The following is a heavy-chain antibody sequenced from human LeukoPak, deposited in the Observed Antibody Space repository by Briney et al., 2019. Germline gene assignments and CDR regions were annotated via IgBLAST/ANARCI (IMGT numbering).Heavy chain of an antibody. CDR3: AKSRGSDIVVVPAALDY. J-gene: IGHJ4*02. CDR1: GFTFSSYG. V-gene: IGHV3-30*18. Sequence: GRSLRLSCAASGFTFSSYGMHWVRQAPGRGLEWVALISYDGSNKYYADSVKGRFTISRDNSKNTLYLQMNSLRAEDTTVYYCAKSRGSDIVVVPAALDYWGQGTLVTVSS. CDR2: ISYDGSNK. D-gene: IGHD2-2*01.